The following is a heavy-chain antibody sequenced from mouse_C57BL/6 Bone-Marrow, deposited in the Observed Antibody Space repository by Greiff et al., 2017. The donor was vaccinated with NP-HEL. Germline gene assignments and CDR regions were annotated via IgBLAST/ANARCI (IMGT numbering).Heavy chain of an antibody. D-gene: IGHD1-1*01. Sequence: EVQLVESGGGLVKPGGSLKLSCAASGFTFSDYGMHWVRQAPEKGLEWVAYISSGSSTIYYADTVKGRFTISRDNAKNTLFLQMTSLRSEDTAMYYCAITTVVATGFDYWGQGTTLTVSS. CDR2: ISSGSSTI. V-gene: IGHV5-17*01. CDR3: AITTVVATGFDY. J-gene: IGHJ2*01. CDR1: GFTFSDYG.